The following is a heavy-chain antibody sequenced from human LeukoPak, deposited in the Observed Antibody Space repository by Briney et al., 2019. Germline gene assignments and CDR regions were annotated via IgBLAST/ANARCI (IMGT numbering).Heavy chain of an antibody. V-gene: IGHV4-59*01. J-gene: IGHJ3*02. CDR1: GGSISSYY. CDR2: IYYSGST. CDR3: ARVEHTAMVTGAFDI. D-gene: IGHD5-18*01. Sequence: PSKTLSLTCTVSGGSISSYYWSWIRQPPGKGLEWIGYIYYSGSTNYNPSLKSRVTISVDTSKNQFSLKLSSVTAADTAVYYCARVEHTAMVTGAFDIWGQGTMVTVSS.